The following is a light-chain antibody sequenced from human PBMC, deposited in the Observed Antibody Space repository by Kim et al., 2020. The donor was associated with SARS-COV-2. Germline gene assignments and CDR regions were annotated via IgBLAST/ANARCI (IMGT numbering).Light chain of an antibody. V-gene: IGKV3-15*01. J-gene: IGKJ1*01. CDR1: QSVSSN. Sequence: SVSPGESATLSCRASQSVSSNVAWYQQKRGQPPRLLIYGASTRATGVPARFSGSGSGTEFTLTITSLQSEDFAVYFCQQYINWRTFGQGTKVDIK. CDR3: QQYINWRT. CDR2: GAS.